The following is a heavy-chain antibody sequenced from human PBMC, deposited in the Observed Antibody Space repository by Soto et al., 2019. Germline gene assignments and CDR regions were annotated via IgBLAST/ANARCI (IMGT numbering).Heavy chain of an antibody. CDR1: GYTFTSYA. CDR2: INAGNGNT. D-gene: IGHD2-15*01. J-gene: IGHJ4*02. CDR3: ARDADIRPPPSIDY. Sequence: GASVKVSCEASGYTFTSYAIHWVRQAPGQRLEWMGWINAGNGNTKYSQKFQGRVTITRDTSASTAYMELSSLRSEDTAVYYCARDADIRPPPSIDYWGQGTRVTVSS. V-gene: IGHV1-3*01.